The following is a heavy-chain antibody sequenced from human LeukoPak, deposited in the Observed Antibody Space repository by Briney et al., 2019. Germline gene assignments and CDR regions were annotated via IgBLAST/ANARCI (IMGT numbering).Heavy chain of an antibody. CDR2: IYSNGST. CDR3: ARADPNASGYFYRFNWFDP. D-gene: IGHD3-10*01. CDR1: GGSISSYY. Sequence: SETLSLTCTVSGGSISSYYWNWVRQPPGKGLEWIGNIYSNGSTDYNPSLKSRVTISLDTSKFQFSLRLNSVTAADTAVYYCARADPNASGYFYRFNWFDPWGQGTLVTVSS. J-gene: IGHJ5*02. V-gene: IGHV4-59*01.